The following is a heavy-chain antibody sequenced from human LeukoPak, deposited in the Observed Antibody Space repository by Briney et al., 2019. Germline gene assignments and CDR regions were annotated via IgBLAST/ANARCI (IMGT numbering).Heavy chain of an antibody. Sequence: GGSLRLSCAASGFIFSSYAMHWVRRAPGKGLEWVALISYDGSNKYYADSVKGRFTISRDNAKNSLYLQMNSLRAEDTAVYYCARDQGRFRLDSFDLWGRGTLVTVSS. D-gene: IGHD3-10*01. CDR3: ARDQGRFRLDSFDL. CDR2: ISYDGSNK. J-gene: IGHJ2*01. V-gene: IGHV3-30*04. CDR1: GFIFSSYA.